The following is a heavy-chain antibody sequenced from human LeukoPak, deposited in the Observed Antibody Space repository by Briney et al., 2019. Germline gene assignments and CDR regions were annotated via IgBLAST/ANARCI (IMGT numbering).Heavy chain of an antibody. CDR3: ARDPWGYTVTGGP. Sequence: GGSLRLSCIASGFTFSSYTMNWVRQAPGKGLEWVSSITISSNYIYYTDSVKGRFTISRDNAKNSLYLHMSGLRADDTAVYYCARDPWGYTVTGGPWGQGTLVTVSS. CDR2: ITISSNYI. D-gene: IGHD4-11*01. V-gene: IGHV3-21*01. J-gene: IGHJ5*02. CDR1: GFTFSSYT.